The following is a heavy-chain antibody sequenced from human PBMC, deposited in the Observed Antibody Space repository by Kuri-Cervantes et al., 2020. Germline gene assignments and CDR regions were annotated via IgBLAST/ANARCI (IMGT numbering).Heavy chain of an antibody. V-gene: IGHV3-9*01. CDR2: ISWNGGPL. J-gene: IGHJ4*02. D-gene: IGHD4-17*01. Sequence: LSLTCAASGFTFDDYAMHWVRPAPGKGLEWVSGISWNGGPLGYADSVKGRLTISRDNAKNSLYLQMNSLRAEDTALYYCAKVEVTTENFDYWGQGTLVTVSS. CDR1: GFTFDDYA. CDR3: AKVEVTTENFDY.